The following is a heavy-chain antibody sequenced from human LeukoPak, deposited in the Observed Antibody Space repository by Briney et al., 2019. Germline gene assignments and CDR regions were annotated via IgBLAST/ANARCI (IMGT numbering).Heavy chain of an antibody. J-gene: IGHJ6*02. V-gene: IGHV4-59*08. Sequence: PSETLSLTCTVSGGSISSYYWSLIRLPPGKGLEWIGYIYYSGSTKYNPSLKSRVTISVDSSKNQFSLKVSSVTAADTAVYYCASQVRGRDRPRYCSSTSCYKDYYGMDVWGQGTTVTVSS. D-gene: IGHD2-2*02. CDR2: IYYSGST. CDR1: GGSISSYY. CDR3: ASQVRGRDRPRYCSSTSCYKDYYGMDV.